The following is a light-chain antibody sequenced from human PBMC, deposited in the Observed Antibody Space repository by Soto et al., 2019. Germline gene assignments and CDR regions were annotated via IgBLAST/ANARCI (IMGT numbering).Light chain of an antibody. V-gene: IGKV1-5*03. CDR3: QHYNSYSEA. J-gene: IGKJ1*01. CDR1: QSISSW. CDR2: KAS. Sequence: DIQMTQSPSTLSASVVDRVTITCLASQSISSWLAWCQQKPGKAPKLLIYKASTLKSGVPSRFSGSGSGTEFTLTISSLQPDDFATYYCQHYNSYSEAFGQGTKVDIK.